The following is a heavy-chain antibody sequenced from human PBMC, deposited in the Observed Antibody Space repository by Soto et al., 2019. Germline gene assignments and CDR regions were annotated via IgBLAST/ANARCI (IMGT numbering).Heavy chain of an antibody. Sequence: PGGSLRLSCAASVFTFSRYAMVWVRQAPGKGLEWVSVISGSGGNIHYADSVKGRFTISRDNSKNTLYLQMNSLRVEDTAVYNCATQDFRGTTGTTWGQGTLVTVSS. CDR2: ISGSGGNI. CDR1: VFTFSRYA. J-gene: IGHJ4*02. V-gene: IGHV3-23*01. D-gene: IGHD1-1*01. CDR3: ATQDFRGTTGTT.